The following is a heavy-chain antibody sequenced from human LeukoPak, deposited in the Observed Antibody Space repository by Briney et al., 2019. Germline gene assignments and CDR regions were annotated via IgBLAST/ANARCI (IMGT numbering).Heavy chain of an antibody. CDR1: GYTFTSYG. J-gene: IGHJ5*02. Sequence: ASVKVSCQASGYTFTSYGISWVRQAPGQGLEWMGWISAYNGNTNYAQKLQGRVTMSRDTSTSTAYMELSGLRLDDTAVYFCARGPRNDPWGQGTLVTVSS. CDR3: ARGPRNDP. D-gene: IGHD1-14*01. V-gene: IGHV1-18*01. CDR2: ISAYNGNT.